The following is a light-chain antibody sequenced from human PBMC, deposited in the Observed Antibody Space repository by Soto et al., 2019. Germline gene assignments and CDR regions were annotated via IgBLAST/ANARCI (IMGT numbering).Light chain of an antibody. CDR1: SSNIGAGYD. V-gene: IGLV1-40*01. Sequence: QSVLTQPPSVSGAPGQRVTISCTGSSSNIGAGYDVHWYQQLPGTAPKLLIYRNTNRPSGVPDRFSGSKSGTSASLAITGLQAEDEADYYCSSYTSISTLLFGGGTQLTVL. CDR2: RNT. CDR3: SSYTSISTLL. J-gene: IGLJ2*01.